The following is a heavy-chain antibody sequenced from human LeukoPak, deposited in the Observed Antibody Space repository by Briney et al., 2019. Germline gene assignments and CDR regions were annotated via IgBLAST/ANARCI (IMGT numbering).Heavy chain of an antibody. CDR1: GFNFDNFA. CDR3: AKDISSDSSGYPDY. Sequence: PGKSLTLSCVVSGFNFDNFAMHWVRQPLGKGLEWVAVISHDGRTKYYADSMKGRITISRDNSKNSLYLQMNSLRAEDTALYYCAKDISSDSSGYPDYWGQGTLVTVSS. D-gene: IGHD3-22*01. J-gene: IGHJ4*02. CDR2: ISHDGRTK. V-gene: IGHV3-30*04.